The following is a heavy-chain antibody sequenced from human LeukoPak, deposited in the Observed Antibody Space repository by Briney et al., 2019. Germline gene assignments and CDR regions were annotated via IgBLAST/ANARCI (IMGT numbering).Heavy chain of an antibody. Sequence: SVTVSCKASAGTFSSYTISWVRQAPGQGLEWMGRIIPILGIANYAQTFQGRVTITADKSTSTAYMELRSLRTGDSAVYYCAILRVFDGSGYPSYYFDSWGQGTLVSVSS. CDR2: IIPILGIA. D-gene: IGHD3-3*01. CDR3: AILRVFDGSGYPSYYFDS. V-gene: IGHV1-69*02. J-gene: IGHJ4*02. CDR1: AGTFSSYT.